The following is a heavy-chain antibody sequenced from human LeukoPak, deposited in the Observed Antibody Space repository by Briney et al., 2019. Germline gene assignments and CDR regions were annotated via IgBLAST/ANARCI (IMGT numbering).Heavy chain of an antibody. CDR1: GFTFSSYG. D-gene: IGHD3-10*01. CDR3: AKDRASVVRGVITPYYFDY. Sequence: GGSLRLSCAASGFTFSSYGMHWVRQAPGKGLEWVIFIRYDGSNKYYADSVKGRFTISRDNSKNTLYLQMNSLRAEDTAVYYCAKDRASVVRGVITPYYFDYWGQGTLVTVSS. J-gene: IGHJ4*02. CDR2: IRYDGSNK. V-gene: IGHV3-30*02.